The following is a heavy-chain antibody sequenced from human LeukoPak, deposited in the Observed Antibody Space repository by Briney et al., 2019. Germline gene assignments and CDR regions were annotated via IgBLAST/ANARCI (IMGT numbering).Heavy chain of an antibody. CDR2: IYPGDSDT. CDR1: GYGFTSYW. J-gene: IGHJ5*02. Sequence: GESLQISCKGSGYGFTSYWIGWVRRMPGKGREWMGIIYPGDSDTRYSPSFQGQVTISADKSISTAYLQWSSLKASDTAMYYCALGARYYSGGSCYWSRFDPWGQGTLVTVSS. CDR3: ALGARYYSGGSCYWSRFDP. V-gene: IGHV5-51*01. D-gene: IGHD2-15*01.